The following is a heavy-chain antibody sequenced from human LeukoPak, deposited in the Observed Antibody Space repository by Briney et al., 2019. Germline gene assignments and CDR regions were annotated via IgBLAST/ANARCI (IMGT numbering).Heavy chain of an antibody. CDR2: ISGSGGST. J-gene: IGHJ6*02. CDR1: GFTFSSYA. CDR3: AKFAFPFYYGSGRPVENYGMDV. V-gene: IGHV3-23*01. Sequence: PGGSLRLSCAASGFTFSSYAMSWVRQAPGKGLEWVSAISGSGGSTYYADSVKGRFTISRDNSKNTLYLQMNSLRAEDTAVYYCAKFAFPFYYGSGRPVENYGMDVWGQGTTVTVSS. D-gene: IGHD3-10*01.